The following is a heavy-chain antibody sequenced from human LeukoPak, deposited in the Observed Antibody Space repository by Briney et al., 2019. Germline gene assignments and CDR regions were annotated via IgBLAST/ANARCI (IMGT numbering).Heavy chain of an antibody. Sequence: PSETLSLTRAVYGGSFSGYYWSWIRQPPGKGLEWIGEINHSGSTNYNPSLKSRVTISVDTSKNQFSLKLSSVTAADTAVYYCARSPGDSSGYYFYFDYWGQGTLVTVSS. CDR1: GGSFSGYY. CDR3: ARSPGDSSGYYFYFDY. J-gene: IGHJ4*02. V-gene: IGHV4-34*01. CDR2: INHSGST. D-gene: IGHD3-22*01.